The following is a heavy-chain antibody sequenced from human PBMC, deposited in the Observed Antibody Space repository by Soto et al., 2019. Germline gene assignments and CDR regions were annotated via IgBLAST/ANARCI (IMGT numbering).Heavy chain of an antibody. J-gene: IGHJ4*02. CDR2: IDWNRATT. CDR1: GFIFDDYA. CDR3: VKDLGSRHYDFTNFDS. V-gene: IGHV3-9*01. Sequence: EVQLLESGGGVVQPGGSLRLSCIASGFIFDDYAIHWVRQVPGKGLEWVSGIDWNRATTGYADSVKGRFTLSRDNARNAVLLQMNCLRPEDTALYYCVKDLGSRHYDFTNFDSWGQGTLVTVSS. D-gene: IGHD3-3*01.